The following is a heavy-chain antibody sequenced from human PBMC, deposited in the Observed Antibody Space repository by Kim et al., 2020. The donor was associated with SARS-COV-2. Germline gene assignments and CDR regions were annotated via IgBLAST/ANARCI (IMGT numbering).Heavy chain of an antibody. V-gene: IGHV1-46*01. D-gene: IGHD1-26*01. Sequence: ASVKVSCKASGYTFTSYWIHWVRQAPGQGLEWMGMINPSNAYTRYAQKFQGRVTTSSDTSTSTASMELSGLTSDDTAVYYCARAWDQNLDFWGQGTLVTVSS. CDR3: ARAWDQNLDF. J-gene: IGHJ4*02. CDR1: GYTFTSYW. CDR2: INPSNAYT.